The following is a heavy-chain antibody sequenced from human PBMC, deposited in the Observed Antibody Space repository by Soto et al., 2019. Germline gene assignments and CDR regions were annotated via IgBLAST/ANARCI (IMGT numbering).Heavy chain of an antibody. D-gene: IGHD1-26*01. CDR1: GFTFSYYG. V-gene: IGHV3-23*01. CDR3: AKDSPVSGNYQDLDY. J-gene: IGHJ4*02. CDR2: IVGSGGST. Sequence: LRLSCAASGFTFSYYGMNWVRQAPGKGLEWVSSIVGSGGSTSYADSVKGRFTISRDNAKNTLYLQMNSLTDADTAVYYCAKDSPVSGNYQDLDYWGQETLVTVSS.